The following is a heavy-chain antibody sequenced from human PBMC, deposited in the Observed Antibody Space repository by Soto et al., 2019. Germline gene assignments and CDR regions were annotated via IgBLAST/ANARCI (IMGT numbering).Heavy chain of an antibody. D-gene: IGHD3-22*01. CDR3: ARVDSSGYQPFDY. V-gene: IGHV4-34*01. Sequence: PSETLSLTSAVYGGSFSGYYWSWIRQPPGKGLEWIGEINHSGSTNYNPSLKSRVTISVDTSKNQFSLKLSSVTAADTAVYYCARVDSSGYQPFDYWGQGTLVT. CDR1: GGSFSGYY. J-gene: IGHJ4*02. CDR2: INHSGST.